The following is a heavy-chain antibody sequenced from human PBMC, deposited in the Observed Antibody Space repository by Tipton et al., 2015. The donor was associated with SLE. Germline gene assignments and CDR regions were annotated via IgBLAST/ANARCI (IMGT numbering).Heavy chain of an antibody. CDR1: GFTFNGYE. Sequence: GSLRLSCAASGFTFNGYEMNWVRQSPGKGLEWISYISSRGSAMYYADSVKGRFTISRDNAKNSVYLQMNSLRAEDSAIYYCARSLYSLEWISHYYFDSWGQGARVTVSS. D-gene: IGHD3-3*01. J-gene: IGHJ4*02. CDR2: ISSRGSAM. V-gene: IGHV3-48*03. CDR3: ARSLYSLEWISHYYFDS.